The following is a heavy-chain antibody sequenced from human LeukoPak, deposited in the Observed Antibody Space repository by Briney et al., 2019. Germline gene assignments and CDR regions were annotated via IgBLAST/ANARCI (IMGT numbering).Heavy chain of an antibody. CDR1: GFTFSSYA. J-gene: IGHJ4*02. Sequence: TGGSLRLSCAASGFTFSSYAMSWVRQAPGKGLEWVSYISTSGGTIYYADSVKGRFTISRDNAKNSLYLQMDSLRAEDTAVYYCARHIPFDCWGQGTLVTVSS. CDR2: ISTSGGTI. CDR3: ARHIPFDC. D-gene: IGHD2-21*01. V-gene: IGHV3-48*01.